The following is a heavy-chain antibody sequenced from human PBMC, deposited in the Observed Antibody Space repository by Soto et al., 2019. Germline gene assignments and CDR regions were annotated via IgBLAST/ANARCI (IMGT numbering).Heavy chain of an antibody. CDR2: ISGSGSGT. CDR3: AKDQGNTIVGASRGFDH. Sequence: EVHLLESGGGLVQPGGSLRLSCAVSGFTFSTYAMNWVRQAPGQGLEWLSLISGSGSGTYYADSVKGRFTISRDNSKNTLFLQMNSLRAEDTALYYCAKDQGNTIVGASRGFDHWGQGNLVAVFS. CDR1: GFTFSTYA. J-gene: IGHJ4*02. D-gene: IGHD1-26*01. V-gene: IGHV3-23*01.